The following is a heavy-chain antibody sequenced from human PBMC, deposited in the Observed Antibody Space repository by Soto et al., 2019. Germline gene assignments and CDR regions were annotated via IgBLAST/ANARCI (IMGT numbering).Heavy chain of an antibody. V-gene: IGHV1-3*01. CDR3: ARELQGLYYFDY. D-gene: IGHD2-15*01. J-gene: IGHJ4*02. CDR2: INAGNGNT. Sequence: GASVKVSCKASGYTFISDAIHWVRQAPGQRLEWMGWINAGNGNTKYSQKFQGRVTITRDTSASTAYMELTSLRSEDTAVYYCARELQGLYYFDYWGQGTLVTVSS. CDR1: GYTFISDA.